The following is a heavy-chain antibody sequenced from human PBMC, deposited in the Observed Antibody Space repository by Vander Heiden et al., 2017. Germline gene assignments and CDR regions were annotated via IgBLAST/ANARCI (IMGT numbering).Heavy chain of an antibody. Sequence: QITLKESGPTRVKPTQTLALTCTFSGFSLSTSGVGVGWIRQPPGKALEWLALIYWDDDKRYSPSLKSRLTVTKDTSNNQVGLTMTSMEVVDTATYFCAHKLPDGGSWEGGSFNIWGHGAMVTVSS. V-gene: IGHV2-5*02. CDR3: AHKLPDGGSWEGGSFNI. CDR2: IYWDDDK. CDR1: GFSLSTSGVG. J-gene: IGHJ3*02. D-gene: IGHD6-25*01.